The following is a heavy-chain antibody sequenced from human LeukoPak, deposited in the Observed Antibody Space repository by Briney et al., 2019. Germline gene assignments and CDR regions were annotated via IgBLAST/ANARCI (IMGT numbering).Heavy chain of an antibody. D-gene: IGHD5-12*01. Sequence: GGSLRLSCAASGFTFSSYEMNWVRQAPGKGLEWVSYISSSGSTIYYADSVKGRFTISRDNAKNSLYLQMNSLRAEDTAVYYCARDGGGYRFYNWFDPWGQGTLVTVSS. V-gene: IGHV3-48*03. J-gene: IGHJ5*02. CDR2: ISSSGSTI. CDR1: GFTFSSYE. CDR3: ARDGGGYRFYNWFDP.